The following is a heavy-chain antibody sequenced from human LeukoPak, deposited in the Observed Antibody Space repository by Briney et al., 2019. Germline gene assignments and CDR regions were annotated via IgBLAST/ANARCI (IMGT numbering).Heavy chain of an antibody. Sequence: SETLSLTCAVYGGSFSGYYWSWIRQPPGKGLEWIGEINHSGSTNYNPSLKSRVTISVDTSKNQFSLKLSSVTAADTAVYYCARIAYYDTTGYYYNFDSWGQGTLVTVSS. CDR3: ARIAYYDTTGYYYNFDS. J-gene: IGHJ4*02. V-gene: IGHV4-34*01. D-gene: IGHD3-22*01. CDR1: GGSFSGYY. CDR2: INHSGST.